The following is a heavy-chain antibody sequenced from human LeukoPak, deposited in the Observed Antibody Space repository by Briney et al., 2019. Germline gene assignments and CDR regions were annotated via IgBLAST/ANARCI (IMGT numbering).Heavy chain of an antibody. V-gene: IGHV3-21*01. CDR2: ISDNSNYI. J-gene: IGHJ5*02. Sequence: GGSLRLSCAASGFTFSSYSMNWVRQAPGKGLEWVSSISDNSNYIYYADSVKGRSTISRDNAKSSVYLQMNSLRAEDTAVYYCARCLQNRNASWAQGPLVTVSS. D-gene: IGHD5-24*01. CDR1: GFTFSSYS. CDR3: ARCLQNRNAS.